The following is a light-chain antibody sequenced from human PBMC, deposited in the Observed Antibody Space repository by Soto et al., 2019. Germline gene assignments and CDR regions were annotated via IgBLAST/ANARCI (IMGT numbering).Light chain of an antibody. CDR1: SSDVGAYNY. CDR3: SSYTSTSIVI. Sequence: QSALTQPASVSGSPGQSITISCTGTSSDVGAYNYVSWYQQFPGKAPKLMIYDVSDRPSGVSNRFSGSKSGNTASLTISGLQAEDEADYYCSSYTSTSIVIFGGGTKLTVL. V-gene: IGLV2-14*01. J-gene: IGLJ2*01. CDR2: DVS.